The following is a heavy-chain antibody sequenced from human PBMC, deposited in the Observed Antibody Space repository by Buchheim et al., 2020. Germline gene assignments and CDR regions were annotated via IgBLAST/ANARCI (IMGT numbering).Heavy chain of an antibody. D-gene: IGHD1-20*01. CDR2: IDSSSSSI. V-gene: IGHV3-48*02. J-gene: IGHJ3*02. CDR3: ARDNWNDADAFDI. CDR1: GFTFSGYG. Sequence: EVQLVESGGGLVQPGGSPRLSCAASGFTFSGYGMNWVRQLPGKGLEWVSYIDSSSSSIYYAHSVKGRFTLSRDNAKNSQYLQMDSLRDEDTAVYYCARDNWNDADAFDIWGQGT.